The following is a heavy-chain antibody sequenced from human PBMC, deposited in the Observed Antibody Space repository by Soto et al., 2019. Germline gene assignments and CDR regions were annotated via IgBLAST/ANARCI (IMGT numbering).Heavy chain of an antibody. CDR2: IYYSGST. J-gene: IGHJ6*02. CDR3: ATGYGSGSYPNSLYYYYGMDV. D-gene: IGHD3-10*01. Sequence: PSETLSLTCTVSGGSVSDGSYYWSWIRQPPGKGLEWIGYIYYSGSTNYNPSLKSRVTISVDTSKNQFSLKLSSVTAADTAVYYCATGYGSGSYPNSLYYYYGMDVWGQGTTVTVS. V-gene: IGHV4-61*01. CDR1: GGSVSDGSYY.